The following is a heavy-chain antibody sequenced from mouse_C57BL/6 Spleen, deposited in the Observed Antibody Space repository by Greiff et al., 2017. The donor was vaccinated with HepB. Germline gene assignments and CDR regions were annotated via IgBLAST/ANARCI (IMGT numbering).Heavy chain of an antibody. CDR1: GFTFSSYG. D-gene: IGHD2-3*01. J-gene: IGHJ3*01. CDR2: ISSGGSYT. V-gene: IGHV5-6*01. CDR3: ARRGLLGGQRFAY. Sequence: EVQVVESGGDLVKPGGSLKLSCAASGFTFSSYGMSWVRQTPDKRLEWVATISSGGSYTYYPDSVKGRFTISRDNAKNTLYLQMSSLKSEDTAMYYCARRGLLGGQRFAYWGQGTLVTVAA.